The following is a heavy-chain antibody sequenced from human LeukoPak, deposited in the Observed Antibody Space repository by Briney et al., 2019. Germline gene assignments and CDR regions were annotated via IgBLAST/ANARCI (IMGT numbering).Heavy chain of an antibody. Sequence: VASVKVSCTASGYTFTSYGISWVRQAPGQGLEWMGWISAYNGNTNYAQKLQGRVTMTTDTSTSTAYMELRSLRSDDTAVYYCARGYCSSIRNWFDPWGQGTLVTVSS. CDR2: ISAYNGNT. V-gene: IGHV1-18*01. J-gene: IGHJ5*02. CDR1: GYTFTSYG. CDR3: ARGYCSSIRNWFDP. D-gene: IGHD2-2*01.